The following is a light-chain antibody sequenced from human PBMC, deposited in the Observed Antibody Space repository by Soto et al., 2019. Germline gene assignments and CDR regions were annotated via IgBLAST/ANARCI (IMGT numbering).Light chain of an antibody. J-gene: IGKJ1*01. CDR1: QSISSS. CDR2: DVS. CDR3: QQYDHWPPAT. V-gene: IGKV3-15*01. Sequence: EIVMTQSPATLSMSPGERVTLSCRASQSISSSLAWYQQKRGQAPRLLMYDVSTRATGVPARFSGSGSGTEFTLTISSLQSEDFALYYCQQYDHWPPATFGHGTEVEIK.